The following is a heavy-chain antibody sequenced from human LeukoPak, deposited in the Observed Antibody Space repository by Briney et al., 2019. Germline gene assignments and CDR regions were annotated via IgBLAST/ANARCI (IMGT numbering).Heavy chain of an antibody. CDR1: GFTFSTYG. CDR2: IRNDGTIK. Sequence: QPGGSLRLSCAASGFTFSTYGMHWVRQAPGKGLEWVAFIRNDGTIKYYADSVKGRFTISRDNSKNTLYLQMNSLRAEDTAVYYCAKTGSSSWGYFDYWGQGTLVTVSS. J-gene: IGHJ4*02. V-gene: IGHV3-30*02. CDR3: AKTGSSSWGYFDY. D-gene: IGHD6-13*01.